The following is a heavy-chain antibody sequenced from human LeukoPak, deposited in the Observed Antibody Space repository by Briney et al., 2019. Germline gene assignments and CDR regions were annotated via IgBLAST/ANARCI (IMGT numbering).Heavy chain of an antibody. V-gene: IGHV3-74*01. Sequence: GGSLRLSCAASGFTFSSYWMHWVRQAPGKGLVWVSRISPDGSSAIYADSVNGRFTISRDNAKNSLYLQMNSLRAEDTAVYYCARGRLGYCSSTSCYADLYYYYGMDVWGQGTTVTVSS. CDR1: GFTFSSYW. D-gene: IGHD2-2*01. CDR2: ISPDGSSA. J-gene: IGHJ6*02. CDR3: ARGRLGYCSSTSCYADLYYYYGMDV.